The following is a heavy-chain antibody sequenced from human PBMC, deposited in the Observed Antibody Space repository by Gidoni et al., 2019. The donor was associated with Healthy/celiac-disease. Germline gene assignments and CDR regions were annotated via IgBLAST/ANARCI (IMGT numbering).Heavy chain of an antibody. J-gene: IGHJ3*02. CDR3: TTLETTVTTSDAFDI. CDR2: IKSKTDGGTT. D-gene: IGHD4-17*01. CDR1: AFSFSKPW. Sequence: EVQLVESGGGLVKPGGSLRLSCAASAFSFSKPWMSWVRQAPGKGLEWVGRIKSKTDGGTTDYAAPVKGRFTISRDDSKNTLYLQMNSLKTEDTAVYYCTTLETTVTTSDAFDIWGQGTMVTVSS. V-gene: IGHV3-15*01.